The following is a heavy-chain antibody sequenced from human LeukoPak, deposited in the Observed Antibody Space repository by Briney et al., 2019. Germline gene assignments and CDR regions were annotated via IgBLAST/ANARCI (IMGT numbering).Heavy chain of an antibody. J-gene: IGHJ6*02. CDR1: GYSISSGYY. Sequence: SETLSLTCTVSGYSISSGYYWGWIRQPPGKGLEWIGSIYHSGSTYYNPSLKSRVTISVDTSKNQFSLKLSSVTAADTAVYYCASLNSGFGELLYTHGNYYYGMDVWGQGTTVTVSS. V-gene: IGHV4-38-2*02. D-gene: IGHD3-10*01. CDR3: ASLNSGFGELLYTHGNYYYGMDV. CDR2: IYHSGST.